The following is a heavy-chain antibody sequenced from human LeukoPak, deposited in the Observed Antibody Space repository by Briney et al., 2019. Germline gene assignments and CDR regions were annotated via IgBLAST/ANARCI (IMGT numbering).Heavy chain of an antibody. CDR2: IGPDGSEK. CDR3: ASSGYSPPGY. CDR1: RFTFTGNW. Sequence: PGGSLRLSCAASRFTFTGNWMSWVRQAPGKGLEWVANIGPDGSEKYYVDSVKGRFTISRDNAKQSLYLEMNSLRAEDTATYYCASSGYSPPGYWGQGTLVTVSS. D-gene: IGHD3-22*01. J-gene: IGHJ4*02. V-gene: IGHV3-7*01.